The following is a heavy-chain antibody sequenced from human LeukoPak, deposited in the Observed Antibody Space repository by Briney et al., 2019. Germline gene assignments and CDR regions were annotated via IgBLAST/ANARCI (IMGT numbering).Heavy chain of an antibody. Sequence: SVKVSCKASGGTFSSYAISWVRQAPGQGLEWMGGIIPIFGTANYAQKFQGRVTITADESTSTAYMELSSLRSEDTAVYYCARAAVGGYFDWLLSSETAFDYWGQGTLVTVSS. V-gene: IGHV1-69*13. CDR3: ARAAVGGYFDWLLSSETAFDY. D-gene: IGHD3-9*01. J-gene: IGHJ4*02. CDR2: IIPIFGTA. CDR1: GGTFSSYA.